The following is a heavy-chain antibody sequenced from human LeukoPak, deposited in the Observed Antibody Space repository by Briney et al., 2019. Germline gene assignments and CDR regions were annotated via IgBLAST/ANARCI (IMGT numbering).Heavy chain of an antibody. D-gene: IGHD3-10*01. CDR1: GDSIRNSY. V-gene: IGHV4-59*12. J-gene: IGHJ3*02. CDR3: ARVSRPPEPLWFGGRIGGAHPYDAFDI. Sequence: SETLSLTCTVSGDSIRNSYWSWIRQPPGKGLEWIGHIYYSGSTNFNPSLKSRVTISVDTSKNQFSLKLSSVTAADTAVYYCARVSRPPEPLWFGGRIGGAHPYDAFDIWGQGTMVTVSS. CDR2: IYYSGST.